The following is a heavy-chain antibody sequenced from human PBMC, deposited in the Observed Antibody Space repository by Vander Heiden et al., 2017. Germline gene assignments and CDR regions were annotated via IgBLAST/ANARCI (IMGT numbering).Heavy chain of an antibody. J-gene: IGHJ5*02. D-gene: IGHD3-3*01. CDR3: ARVQGYDFWSGFNWFDP. CDR1: GFTFSSYS. Sequence: EVQLVESGGGLVKPGGSLRLSCAASGFTFSSYSMNWVRQAPGKGLEWVSSISSSSSYIYYADSVKGRFTISRDNAKNSLYLQMNSLRAEDTAVYYCARVQGYDFWSGFNWFDPWGQGTLVTVSS. CDR2: ISSSSSYI. V-gene: IGHV3-21*01.